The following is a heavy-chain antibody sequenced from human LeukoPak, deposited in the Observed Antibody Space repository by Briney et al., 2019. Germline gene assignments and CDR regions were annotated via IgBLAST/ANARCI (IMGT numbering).Heavy chain of an antibody. D-gene: IGHD1-26*01. J-gene: IGHJ4*02. CDR3: ARNRGSYLVPY. CDR1: GYTFTDYV. V-gene: IGHV1-3*04. CDR2: ISTGSANR. Sequence: ASVKVSCKASGYTFTDYVIHWVRQVPGQRLEWMGWISTGSANRKYSQKFQGRVTFTRDTSASIVYMDLSSLRSEDTALYYCARNRGSYLVPYWGQGTLVTVSS.